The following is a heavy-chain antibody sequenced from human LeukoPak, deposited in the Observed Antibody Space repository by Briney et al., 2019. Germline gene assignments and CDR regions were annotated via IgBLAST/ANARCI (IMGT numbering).Heavy chain of an antibody. CDR3: ASYSSSWYYFDY. CDR1: GGSISSYY. J-gene: IGHJ4*02. Sequence: PSETLSLTWTVSGGSISSYYWSWIRQPPGKGLEWIGYIYYSGSTNYNPSLKSRVTISVDTSKNQSSLKLSSVTAADTAVYYCASYSSSWYYFDYWGQGTLVTVSS. CDR2: IYYSGST. V-gene: IGHV4-59*01. D-gene: IGHD6-13*01.